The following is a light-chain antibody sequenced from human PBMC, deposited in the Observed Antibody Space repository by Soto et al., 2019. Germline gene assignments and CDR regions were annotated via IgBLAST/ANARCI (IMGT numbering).Light chain of an antibody. Sequence: DIQLTQSPSSLSASVGDRVTITCRASQGVSKWLAWYQQKPGKAPILLIHGASNLQTGVPSRFSGSGSGTDFVLTIPSLQPEDIATHFCQQANSFPLTFGQGTRLEIK. J-gene: IGKJ5*01. V-gene: IGKV1-12*01. CDR1: QGVSKW. CDR3: QQANSFPLT. CDR2: GAS.